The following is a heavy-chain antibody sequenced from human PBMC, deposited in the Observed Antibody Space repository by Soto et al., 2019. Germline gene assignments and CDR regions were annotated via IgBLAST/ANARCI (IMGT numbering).Heavy chain of an antibody. CDR2: ISGYNGYT. V-gene: IGHV1-18*01. D-gene: IGHD3-16*01. CDR3: ARDRDYSHTDADIDF. CDR1: GYNFNTYG. Sequence: QVQLVQSGAEVRRPGGSVRISCKTSGYNFNTYGIIWVRQAPGQGLEWMGWISGYNGYTKYAQSLEDIVTLSTDSSTSTAYLQLRSLRSGDTAVYFCARDRDYSHTDADIDFWGQGTLVTVSS. J-gene: IGHJ4*02.